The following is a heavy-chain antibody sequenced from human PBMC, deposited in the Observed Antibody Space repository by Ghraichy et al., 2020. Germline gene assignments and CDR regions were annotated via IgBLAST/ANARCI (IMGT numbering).Heavy chain of an antibody. Sequence: SETLSLTCTVSGGSISSGGYYWSWIRQPAGKGLEWIGRISTSGSTNYNPSLKSRVTIMVDTSKNQFSLRLSSVTAADTAVYYCARDYSVAASGWFDPWGQGTLVTVSS. J-gene: IGHJ5*02. CDR2: ISTSGST. CDR1: GGSISSGGYY. CDR3: ARDYSVAASGWFDP. V-gene: IGHV4-61*02. D-gene: IGHD6-19*01.